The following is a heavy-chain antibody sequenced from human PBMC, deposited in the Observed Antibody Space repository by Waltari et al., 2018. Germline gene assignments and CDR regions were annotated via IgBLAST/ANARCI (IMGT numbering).Heavy chain of an antibody. CDR3: ARARHGAARPQFDY. V-gene: IGHV4-59*01. CDR1: GGSISRSY. CDR2: IYYSGST. Sequence: QMQLQESGPGLVKPSETLSLTCTVSGGSISRSYWPWIRQPPGKGLEWIGYIYYSGSTNYNPSLKSRVTISVDTSKNQFSLKLSSVTAADTAVYYCARARHGAARPQFDYWGQGTLVTVSS. J-gene: IGHJ4*02. D-gene: IGHD6-6*01.